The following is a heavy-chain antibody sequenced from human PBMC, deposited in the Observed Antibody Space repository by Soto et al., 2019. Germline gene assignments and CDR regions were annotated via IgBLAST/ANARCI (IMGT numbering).Heavy chain of an antibody. V-gene: IGHV1-18*01. J-gene: IGHJ6*02. CDR2: ISAYNGNT. D-gene: IGHD4-4*01. CDR1: GYTFTSYG. Sequence: QVQLVQSGAEVKKPGASVKVSCKASGYTFTSYGISWVRQAPGQGLEWMGWISAYNGNTNYAQKLQGRVTMTTDTSTSTAYMEMRSLRSDDTAVYYCARRTEPTVTIGSGDGMDVWGQGTTVTVSS. CDR3: ARRTEPTVTIGSGDGMDV.